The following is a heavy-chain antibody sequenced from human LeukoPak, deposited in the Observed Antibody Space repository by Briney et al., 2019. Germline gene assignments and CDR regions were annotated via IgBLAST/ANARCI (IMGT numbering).Heavy chain of an antibody. CDR2: IIPILGIT. V-gene: IGHV1-69*04. CDR1: GGTFSSYT. CDR3: ARDLCSVGSCYPSWFDP. D-gene: IGHD2-15*01. Sequence: ASVKVSCKASGGTFSSYTISWVRQAPGQGLEWMGRIIPILGITNYAQKFQGRVTITADKSTSTAYLALSSLRSEDTAVYYCARDLCSVGSCYPSWFDPWGQGTLVTVFS. J-gene: IGHJ5*02.